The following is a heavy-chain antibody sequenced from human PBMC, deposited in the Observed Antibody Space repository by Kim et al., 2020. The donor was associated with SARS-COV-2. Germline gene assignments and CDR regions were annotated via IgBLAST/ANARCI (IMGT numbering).Heavy chain of an antibody. Sequence: SETLSLTCAVYGGSFSGYYWSWIRQPPGKGLEWIGEINHSGSTNYNPSLKSRVTISVDTSKNQFSLKLSSVTAADTAVYYCARRRVYDYWGQGTLVTVSS. CDR1: GGSFSGYY. V-gene: IGHV4-34*01. D-gene: IGHD2-8*01. J-gene: IGHJ4*02. CDR2: INHSGST. CDR3: ARRRVYDY.